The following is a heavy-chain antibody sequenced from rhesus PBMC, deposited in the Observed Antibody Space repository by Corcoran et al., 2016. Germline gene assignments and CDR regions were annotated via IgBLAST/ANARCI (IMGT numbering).Heavy chain of an antibody. V-gene: IGHV4-65*01. D-gene: IGHD3-16*01. CDR3: ARRGSYYYFDY. CDR2: ISGSSGTT. J-gene: IGHJ4*01. CDR1: GCSISSSNW. Sequence: QVQLQESGPGLVKPSETLSLTCAVSGCSISSSNWCSWIRQPPGKGLEWIGYISGSSGTTYYNPSLSSRVTSSTDTSKNQFYLKFNSVTAADTAMYYCARRGSYYYFDYWGQGVLVTVSS.